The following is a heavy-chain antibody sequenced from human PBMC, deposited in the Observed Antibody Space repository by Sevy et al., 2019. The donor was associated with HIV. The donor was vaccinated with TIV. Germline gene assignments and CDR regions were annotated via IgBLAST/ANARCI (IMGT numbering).Heavy chain of an antibody. CDR3: ATTKDYYDSSGYPFDY. Sequence: ASVKVSCKVSGYTLTQFSMHWVRQAPGKGLEWMTTFDPEDGDPEDGKTIYAQKFLGRVTRTEDTSTDPAYMELSRLRSDDTAVYYCATTKDYYDSSGYPFDYWGQGTLVTVSS. V-gene: IGHV1-24*01. J-gene: IGHJ4*02. CDR1: GYTLTQFS. D-gene: IGHD3-22*01. CDR2: FDPEDGDPEDGKT.